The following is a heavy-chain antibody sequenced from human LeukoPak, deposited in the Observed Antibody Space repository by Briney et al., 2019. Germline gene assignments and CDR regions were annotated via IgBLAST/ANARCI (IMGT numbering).Heavy chain of an antibody. D-gene: IGHD6-13*01. J-gene: IGHJ4*02. V-gene: IGHV4-4*07. CDR3: ARDLLYSSSWYGGFDY. CDR2: IYTSGST. Sequence: SETLSLTCTVSGGSISSYYWSWIRQPAGKGLEWIGRIYTSGSTNYNPSLKSRVTMSVDTSKNQFSLKLSSVTAADTAVYYCARDLLYSSSWYGGFDYWGQGTLVTVSS. CDR1: GGSISSYY.